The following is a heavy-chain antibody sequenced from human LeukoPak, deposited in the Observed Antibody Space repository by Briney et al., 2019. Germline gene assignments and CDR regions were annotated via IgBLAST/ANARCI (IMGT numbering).Heavy chain of an antibody. J-gene: IGHJ4*02. CDR3: AREGGSGWYLY. Sequence: GASVKVSCKASGYTFTGYFIHWVRQAPGQGLEWLGWIKPNSGGTKYAQNFQGRVTMTRDTSISTVYMELSSLRSDDTAVYYCAREGGSGWYLYWGQGTLITVPS. CDR1: GYTFTGYF. V-gene: IGHV1-2*02. D-gene: IGHD6-19*01. CDR2: IKPNSGGT.